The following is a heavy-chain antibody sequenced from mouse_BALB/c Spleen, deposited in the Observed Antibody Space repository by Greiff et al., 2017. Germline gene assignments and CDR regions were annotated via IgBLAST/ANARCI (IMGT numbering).Heavy chain of an antibody. D-gene: IGHD1-1*01. J-gene: IGHJ2*01. V-gene: IGHV1S135*01. CDR2: IDPYNGGT. CDR3: ARSRYPTLGDYFDY. Sequence: VQLQQSGPELVKPGASVKVSCKASGYAFTSYNMYWVKQSHGKSLEWIGYIDPYNGGTSYNQKFKGKATLTVDKSSSTAYMHLNSLTSEDSAVYYCARSRYPTLGDYFDYWGQGTTLTVSS. CDR1: GYAFTSYN.